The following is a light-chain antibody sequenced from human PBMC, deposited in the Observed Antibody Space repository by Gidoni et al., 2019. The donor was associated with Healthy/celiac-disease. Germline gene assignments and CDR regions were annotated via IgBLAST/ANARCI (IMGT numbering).Light chain of an antibody. CDR2: GES. J-gene: IGKJ1*01. CDR3: QQYGSSPPWT. V-gene: IGKV3-20*01. Sequence: EIVLTQSPGTLSLSPGERATLSCRASQSVSSSYLAWYQQKPGQAPRLLIYGESSRATGIPDRFSGSGSGTDFTLTISRLEPEDVAVYYCQQYGSSPPWTCXQXTKVEIK. CDR1: QSVSSSY.